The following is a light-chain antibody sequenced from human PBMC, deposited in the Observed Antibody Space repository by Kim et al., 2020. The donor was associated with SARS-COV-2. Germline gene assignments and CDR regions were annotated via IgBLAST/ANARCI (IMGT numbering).Light chain of an antibody. J-gene: IGLJ2*01. CDR3: GADHGSGSNFVVV. CDR1: SGYSNYK. V-gene: IGLV9-49*01. Sequence: ELTQPPSASASLGASVTLTCTLSSGYSNYKVDWYQQRPGKGPRFVMRVGTGGIVGSKGDGIPDRFSVLGSGLNRYLTIKNIQEEDESDYHCGADHGSGSNFVVVFGGGTQLTV. CDR2: VGTGGIVG.